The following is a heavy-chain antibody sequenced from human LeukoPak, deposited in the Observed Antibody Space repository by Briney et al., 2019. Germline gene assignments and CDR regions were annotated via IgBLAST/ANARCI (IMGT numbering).Heavy chain of an antibody. Sequence: GGSLRLSCTASGFTFSRYWMNWVRQAPGKGLEWVANIKQDGSEKYYVDSVKGRFTISRDNAKNTLYLQMNSLRAEDTAVYYCARGSGGYYDPGFYDYWGQGTLVTVSS. CDR2: IKQDGSEK. V-gene: IGHV3-7*01. D-gene: IGHD3-22*01. CDR1: GFTFSRYW. J-gene: IGHJ4*02. CDR3: ARGSGGYYDPGFYDY.